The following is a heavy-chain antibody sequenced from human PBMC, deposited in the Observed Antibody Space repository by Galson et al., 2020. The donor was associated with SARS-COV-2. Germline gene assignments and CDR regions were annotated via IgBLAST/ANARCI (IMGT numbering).Heavy chain of an antibody. V-gene: IGHV4-31*03. CDR1: GGSISSGGYY. D-gene: IGHD2-15*01. Sequence: SETLSLTCTVSGGSISSGGYYWSWIRQHPGKGLEWIGYIYYSGSTYYNPSLKSRVTILVDTSKNQFSLKLSSVTAADTAVYYCARDRNCSGGSCSYFDYWGQGTLVTVSS. J-gene: IGHJ4*02. CDR2: IYYSGST. CDR3: ARDRNCSGGSCSYFDY.